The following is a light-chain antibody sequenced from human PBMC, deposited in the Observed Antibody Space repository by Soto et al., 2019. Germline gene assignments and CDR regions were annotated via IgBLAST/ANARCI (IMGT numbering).Light chain of an antibody. J-gene: IGLJ1*01. V-gene: IGLV2-14*01. CDR1: SSDIGGYNY. CDR3: SSYTGSGTLYV. CDR2: EVS. Sequence: QSVLTQPASVSGSPGQSITISCTGTSSDIGGYNYVSWYQQHPGKVPKLMIFEVSNRPSGVSYRFSGSKSGNTASLTISGLQAEDEADYYCSSYTGSGTLYVFGTGTKV.